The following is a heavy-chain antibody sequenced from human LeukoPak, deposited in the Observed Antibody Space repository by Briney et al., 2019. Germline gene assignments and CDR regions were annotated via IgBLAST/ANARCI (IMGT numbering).Heavy chain of an antibody. CDR3: AKDQEWELTHYFDY. D-gene: IGHD1-26*01. Sequence: GGSLRLSCAASGFTFSSYGMGWVRQAPGKGLEWVSSISGGGETTYYADSVKGRFPISRDNSKNTLYLQMNSLRAEDTAVYYCAKDQEWELTHYFDYWGQGNLLTVSS. J-gene: IGHJ4*01. V-gene: IGHV3-23*01. CDR1: GFTFSSYG. CDR2: ISGGGETT.